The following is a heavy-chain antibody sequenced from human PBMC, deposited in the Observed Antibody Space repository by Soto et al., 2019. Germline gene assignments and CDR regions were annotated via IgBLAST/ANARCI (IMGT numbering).Heavy chain of an antibody. CDR1: GYTFTSFE. Sequence: GASVKVSCKSSGYTFTSFEITWVGQATGQGLEWMGGLNPNSGNTGYAQKFQGRVTMTRNTSISTAYLELSSLSSEDTAVYFCARLRSLWYANQYYYGMDVWGQGTTVTVSS. CDR3: ARLRSLWYANQYYYGMDV. D-gene: IGHD6-13*01. J-gene: IGHJ6*02. V-gene: IGHV1-8*01. CDR2: LNPNSGNT.